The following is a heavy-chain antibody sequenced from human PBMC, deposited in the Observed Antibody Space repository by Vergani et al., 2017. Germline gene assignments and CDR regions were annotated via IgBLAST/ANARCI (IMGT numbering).Heavy chain of an antibody. D-gene: IGHD6-19*01. Sequence: EVQLLESGGDLVQPGGSLRLSCAASGFTFIMHAMSWVRQAPGKGLEWVSTLSASDRRTHYADSVMGRFTISRDISKSTLFLHMNSLRPEDTAVYYCAKVGHSEVTGTFGAFDIWGQGTMVTGSS. CDR1: GFTFIMHA. CDR2: LSASDRRT. V-gene: IGHV3-23*01. J-gene: IGHJ3*02. CDR3: AKVGHSEVTGTFGAFDI.